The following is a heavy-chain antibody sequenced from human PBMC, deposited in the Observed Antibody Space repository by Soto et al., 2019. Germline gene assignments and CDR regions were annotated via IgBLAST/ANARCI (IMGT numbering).Heavy chain of an antibody. CDR2: INPNSGGT. CDR1: GYTFTGYY. V-gene: IGHV1-2*04. CDR3: ARDSELGWERLPPYGMDV. D-gene: IGHD1-26*01. Sequence: ASVKVSCKASGYTFTGYYMHWVRQAPGQGLEWMGWINPNSGGTNYAQKFQGWVTMTRDTSISTAYMELSRLRSDDTAVYYCARDSELGWERLPPYGMDVWGQGTTVTVSS. J-gene: IGHJ6*02.